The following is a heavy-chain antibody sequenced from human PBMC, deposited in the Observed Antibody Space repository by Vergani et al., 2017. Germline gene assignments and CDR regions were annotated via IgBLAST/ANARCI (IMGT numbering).Heavy chain of an antibody. CDR2: IGSSGPYI. J-gene: IGHJ6*02. D-gene: IGHD2-8*01. Sequence: VQLVESGGGLVKPGGSLRLSCAASGFTFSDFSMSWVRQAPGKGLEWVAFIGSSGPYINYADSVKGRFIISRDNTNNSLVLQLRSLRAEDAAVYYCARDCTSGGCPDNYGMDVWGQGATVTVSS. V-gene: IGHV3-21*06. CDR3: ARDCTSGGCPDNYGMDV. CDR1: GFTFSDFS.